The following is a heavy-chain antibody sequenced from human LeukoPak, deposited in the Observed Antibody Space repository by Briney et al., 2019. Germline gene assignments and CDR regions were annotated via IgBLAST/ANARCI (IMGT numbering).Heavy chain of an antibody. CDR2: IGSDSGYM. J-gene: IGHJ4*02. CDR1: GFTFSSYT. CDR3: AKVRSIIDY. V-gene: IGHV3-21*04. Sequence: GGSLRLSCVASGFTFSSYTMNWVRQAPGKGLEWVSSIGSDSGYMYYADSVKGRFTISRDNAKNSLCLQMNSLRAEDTALYYCAKVRSIIDYWGQGTLVTVSS. D-gene: IGHD2/OR15-2a*01.